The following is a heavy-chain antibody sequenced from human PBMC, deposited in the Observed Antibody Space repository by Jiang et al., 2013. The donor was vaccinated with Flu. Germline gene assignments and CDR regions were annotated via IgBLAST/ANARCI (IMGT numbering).Heavy chain of an antibody. D-gene: IGHD2-8*02. J-gene: IGHJ4*02. CDR3: STFSGGTGY. CDR1: GGSSSPYY. Sequence: SLTCAVYGGSSSPYYWNWIRQVPGKGLEWIGEINHIGSTKYNPSLESRVTISVGTSKRQFSLRVNSVTAADTAVYYCSTFSGGTGYWGQGTLVTVSS. V-gene: IGHV4-34*01. CDR2: INHIGST.